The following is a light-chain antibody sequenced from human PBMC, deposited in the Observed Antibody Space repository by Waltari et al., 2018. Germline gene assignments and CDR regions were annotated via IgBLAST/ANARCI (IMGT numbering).Light chain of an antibody. Sequence: QSALTQPASVSGSPGQSITISCTGTSSDVGSYNLVSWYQQHPGKAPKLMIYEGSKRPSGVSNRFAGSKSGNTASLTISVLQAEAEADYYCCSYAGSHVVFGGGTNLTVL. CDR1: SSDVGSYNL. J-gene: IGLJ2*01. V-gene: IGLV2-23*01. CDR3: CSYAGSHVV. CDR2: EGS.